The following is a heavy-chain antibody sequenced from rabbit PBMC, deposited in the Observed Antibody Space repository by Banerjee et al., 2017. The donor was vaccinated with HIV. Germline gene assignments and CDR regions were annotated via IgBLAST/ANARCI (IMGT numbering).Heavy chain of an antibody. CDR2: IDTNDGDT. Sequence: QQQLEESGGGLVKPGGTLTLTCTVSGFSFSSNWICWVRQAPGKGLEWIACIDTNDGDTDYANWPKVRFTISKTSSTTVTLQMTSLTAADTANYFCSRNYVNAFDPWGPGTLVADS. CDR3: SRNYVNAFDP. D-gene: IGHD1-1*01. V-gene: IGHV1S45*01. J-gene: IGHJ2*01. CDR1: GFSFSSNW.